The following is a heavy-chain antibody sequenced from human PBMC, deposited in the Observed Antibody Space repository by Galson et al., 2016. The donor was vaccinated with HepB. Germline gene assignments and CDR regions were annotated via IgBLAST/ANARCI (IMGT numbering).Heavy chain of an antibody. D-gene: IGHD6-19*01. CDR2: IYYSGHT. CDR3: ATDRAVAVAGSGSFDY. CDR1: GTSIDSTNW. V-gene: IGHV4-4*02. J-gene: IGHJ4*02. Sequence: ETLSLTCAVSGTSIDSTNWWSWVRQPPGEGLEWIGSIYYSGHTYYNPSLKTRVTISLDTSKNQFSLKLSSVTAADTAVYYCATDRAVAVAGSGSFDYWGQGTLVTVSS.